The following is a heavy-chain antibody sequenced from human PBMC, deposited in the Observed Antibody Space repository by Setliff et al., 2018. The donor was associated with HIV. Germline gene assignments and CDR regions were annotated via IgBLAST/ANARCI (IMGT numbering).Heavy chain of an antibody. J-gene: IGHJ4*02. V-gene: IGHV1-69*05. Sequence: ASVKVSCKASGGTFSSDAISWVRQAPGQGLEWMGGIIPIFGRANYAQRFQGRVTITTDESSTTVYMELSSLRSEDTAVYYCASGPYEGITSPDYYFAYWGQGTLVTAPQ. D-gene: IGHD5-12*01. CDR3: ASGPYEGITSPDYYFAY. CDR1: GGTFSSDA. CDR2: IIPIFGRA.